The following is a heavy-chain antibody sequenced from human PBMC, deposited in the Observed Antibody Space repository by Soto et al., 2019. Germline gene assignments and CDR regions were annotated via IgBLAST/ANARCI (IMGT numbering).Heavy chain of an antibody. J-gene: IGHJ4*02. CDR1: GFTVSSNY. Sequence: GGSLRLSCAASGFTVSSNYMSWVRQAPGKGLEWVSVIYSGGSTYYADSVKGRFTISRDNSKNTLYLQMNSLRAEDTAVYYCARDNSSSGSDYWGQGTLVTVSS. CDR2: IYSGGST. V-gene: IGHV3-66*01. D-gene: IGHD6-19*01. CDR3: ARDNSSSGSDY.